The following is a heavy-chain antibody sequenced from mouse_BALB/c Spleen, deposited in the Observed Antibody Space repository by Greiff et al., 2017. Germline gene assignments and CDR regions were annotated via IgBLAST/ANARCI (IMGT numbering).Heavy chain of an antibody. CDR1: GYNFTSYW. CDR3: TRQGIYYDPFDY. J-gene: IGHJ2*01. Sequence: QVQLQQPGAELVRPGASVKLSCKASGYNFTSYWINWVKQRPGQGLEWIGNIYPSDSYTNYNQKFKDKATLTVDKSSSTAYMQLSSPTSEDSAVYYCTRQGIYYDPFDYWGQGTTLTVSS. V-gene: IGHV1-69*02. D-gene: IGHD2-4*01. CDR2: IYPSDSYT.